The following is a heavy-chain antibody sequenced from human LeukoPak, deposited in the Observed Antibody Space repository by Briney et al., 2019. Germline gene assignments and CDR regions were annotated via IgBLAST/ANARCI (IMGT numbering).Heavy chain of an antibody. CDR2: IKNDGTVK. Sequence: GGSLRLSCAASRLPFSSYAMTWVRQAPGKGLEWVANIKNDGTVKNYVDSVKGRFTISRDNAKNSLYLQMNSLRAEDTGVYYCAKDSYSKGDYWGQGVLVTVSS. CDR1: RLPFSSYA. CDR3: AKDSYSKGDY. V-gene: IGHV3-7*01. D-gene: IGHD5-18*01. J-gene: IGHJ4*02.